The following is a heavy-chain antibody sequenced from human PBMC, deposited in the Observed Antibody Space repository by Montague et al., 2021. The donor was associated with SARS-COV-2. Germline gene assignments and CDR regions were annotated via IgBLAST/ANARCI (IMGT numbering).Heavy chain of an antibody. CDR3: AGESGSFHDGGYFDY. J-gene: IGHJ4*02. Sequence: SLRRSCTASGFYFSYAMHWVRQAPGKGLEWVALISNDGSNKHYADSVKGRLTISRDNSKSTLYLQMNSLRTEDTAVYYCAGESGSFHDGGYFDYWGQGSLVTVSS. V-gene: IGHV3-30*04. CDR1: GFYFSYA. D-gene: IGHD1-26*01. CDR2: ISNDGSNK.